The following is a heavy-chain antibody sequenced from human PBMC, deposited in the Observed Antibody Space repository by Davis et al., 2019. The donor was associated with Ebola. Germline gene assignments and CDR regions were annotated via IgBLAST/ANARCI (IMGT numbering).Heavy chain of an antibody. V-gene: IGHV1-46*01. CDR2: INPSGGST. J-gene: IGHJ6*02. CDR1: GYTFTGYY. Sequence: ASVKVSCKASGYTFTGYYMHWVRQAPGQGLEWMGIINPSGGSTSYAQKFQGRVTITADESTSTAYMELSSLRSEDTAVYYCARDKTSYVYYYYGMDVWGQGTTVTVSS. D-gene: IGHD3-16*01. CDR3: ARDKTSYVYYYYGMDV.